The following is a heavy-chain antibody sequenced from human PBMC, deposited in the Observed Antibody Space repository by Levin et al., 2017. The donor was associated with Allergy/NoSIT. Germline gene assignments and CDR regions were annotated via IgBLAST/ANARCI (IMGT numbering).Heavy chain of an antibody. V-gene: IGHV3-72*01. J-gene: IGHJ4*02. CDR2: IRKKGDGYST. Sequence: GGSLRLSCAASGFTFSAHFMDWVRQAPGKGLEWVGRIRKKGDGYSTEYAASVRGRFTISRGDSEKSLFVQLNSLKTEDTAVYYCVRANTDFYYDYWGQGTQVTVSS. CDR1: GFTFSAHF. D-gene: IGHD3/OR15-3a*01. CDR3: VRANTDFYYDY.